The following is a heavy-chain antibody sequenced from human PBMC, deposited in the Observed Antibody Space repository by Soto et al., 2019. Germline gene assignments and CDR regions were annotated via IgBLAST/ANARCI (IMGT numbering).Heavy chain of an antibody. J-gene: IGHJ3*02. CDR2: IVVGSGNT. V-gene: IGHV1-58*01. Sequence: SVKVSCRASGFTFTSSAVQWVRQARGQRLEWIGWIVVGSGNTNYAQKFQERVTITRDMSTSTAYMELSSLRSEDTAVYYCAADSLFSGSFAFDIWGQGTMVTVSS. CDR1: GFTFTSSA. D-gene: IGHD1-26*01. CDR3: AADSLFSGSFAFDI.